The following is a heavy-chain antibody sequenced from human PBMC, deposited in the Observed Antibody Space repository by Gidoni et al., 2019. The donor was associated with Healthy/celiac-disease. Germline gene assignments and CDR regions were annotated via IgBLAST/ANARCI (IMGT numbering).Heavy chain of an antibody. D-gene: IGHD3-3*01. CDR3: ARDTPFYYDFWSGYPTSDAFDI. J-gene: IGHJ3*02. V-gene: IGHV1-69*06. Sequence: QVQLVQSGAEVKKPGSSVKVSCKASGGTFSSYAISWVRQAPGQGLERMGGIIPIFGTANYAQKFQGRVTITADKSTSTAYMELSSLRSEDTAVYYCARDTPFYYDFWSGYPTSDAFDIWGQGTMVTVSS. CDR2: IIPIFGTA. CDR1: GGTFSSYA.